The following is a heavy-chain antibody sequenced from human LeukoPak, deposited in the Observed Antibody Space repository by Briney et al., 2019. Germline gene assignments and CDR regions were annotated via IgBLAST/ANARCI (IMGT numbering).Heavy chain of an antibody. J-gene: IGHJ4*02. Sequence: ASVKVSCKASGYTFTTYDINWVRQATGQGLEWMGWMNPVSGDTAYAQKFQCRVTLSRNTSTDTAYMELSSLRSENTATYFCARRFSYAADFDYWGQGTLVTVSS. V-gene: IGHV1-8*01. CDR2: MNPVSGDT. D-gene: IGHD2-2*01. CDR3: ARRFSYAADFDY. CDR1: GYTFTTYD.